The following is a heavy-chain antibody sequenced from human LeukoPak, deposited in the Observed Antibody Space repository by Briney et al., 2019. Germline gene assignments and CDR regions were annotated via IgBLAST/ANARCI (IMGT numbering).Heavy chain of an antibody. J-gene: IGHJ6*02. CDR1: GGTFSRYA. CDR2: IIPIFGTA. CDR3: ARDVQYTTRNYYYGMDV. D-gene: IGHD1-26*01. Sequence: SVKVSCKASGGTFSRYAISWVRQAPGRGLEWMGGIIPIFGTANYAQKFQGRVTITADESTSTAYMELSSLRSEGTAVYYCARDVQYTTRNYYYGMDVWGQGTTVTVSS. V-gene: IGHV1-69*13.